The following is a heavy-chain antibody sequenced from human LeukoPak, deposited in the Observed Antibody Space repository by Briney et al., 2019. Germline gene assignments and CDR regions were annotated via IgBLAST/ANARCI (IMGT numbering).Heavy chain of an antibody. J-gene: IGHJ4*02. V-gene: IGHV3-21*01. CDR1: GFTFSSYS. CDR2: ISSSSSYI. Sequence: GGSLRLSCAASGFTFSSYSMNWVRQAAGKGLEWVSSISSSSSYIYYADSVKGRFTISRDNAKNSLYLQMNSLRAEDTAVYYCARTIFGVHPMGYWGQGTLVTVSS. D-gene: IGHD3-3*01. CDR3: ARTIFGVHPMGY.